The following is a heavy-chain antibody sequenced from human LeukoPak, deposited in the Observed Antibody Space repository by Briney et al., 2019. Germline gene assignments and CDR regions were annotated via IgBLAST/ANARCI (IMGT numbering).Heavy chain of an antibody. Sequence: GGSLRLSCAASGFTFSSYWMHWVRQVPGKGLVWVSRICTDGSSTTYADYVKGRFTISRDNAKNTLYLQMNSLRAEDTAVYYCARDKYGGNSNAFDFWGQGTLVTVSS. J-gene: IGHJ3*01. CDR2: ICTDGSST. CDR1: GFTFSSYW. D-gene: IGHD4-23*01. V-gene: IGHV3-74*01. CDR3: ARDKYGGNSNAFDF.